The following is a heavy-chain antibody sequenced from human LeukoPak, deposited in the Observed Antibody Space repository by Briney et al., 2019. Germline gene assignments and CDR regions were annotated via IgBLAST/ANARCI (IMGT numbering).Heavy chain of an antibody. J-gene: IGHJ6*02. V-gene: IGHV4-31*03. CDR1: GVSISSAGYY. CDR3: GRAQQGAAGGRYYYHGVDV. Sequence: SQTLSLTCTVSGVSISSAGYYWSWIRQHPGKGLEWIGYIYYSGSTYYNPSLKSRVIISVDTSKNQFSLKLSSVTAADTAVYYCGRAQQGAAGGRYYYHGVDVWGQGTTVTVSS. D-gene: IGHD6-13*01. CDR2: IYYSGST.